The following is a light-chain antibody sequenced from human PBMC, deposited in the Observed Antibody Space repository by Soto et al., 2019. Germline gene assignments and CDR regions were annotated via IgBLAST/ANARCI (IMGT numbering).Light chain of an antibody. CDR3: QQGSATPIT. Sequence: DIQMTQSPSSLSASIGDRVTITCRASQNIGSFLNWYQQKPGEAPRLMVYSAFRIQSGVPSRFNASGSGTDCTLSISSLQPEDFSTCYCQQGSATPITFGLGTRLEIK. V-gene: IGKV1-39*01. CDR1: QNIGSF. J-gene: IGKJ5*01. CDR2: SAF.